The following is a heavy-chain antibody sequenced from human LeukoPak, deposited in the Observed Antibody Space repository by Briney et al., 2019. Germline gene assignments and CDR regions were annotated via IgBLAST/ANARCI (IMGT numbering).Heavy chain of an antibody. J-gene: IGHJ4*02. D-gene: IGHD2-15*01. CDR3: ATSVCSGGSCYSSPLAY. Sequence: ASVKVSCKVSGYTLTELSMHWVRQAPGKGLEWMGGFDPEDGETIYAQKFQGRVTMTEDTSTDTAYMELSSLRSEDTAVYYCATSVCSGGSCYSSPLAYWGQGTRVTVSS. CDR2: FDPEDGET. V-gene: IGHV1-24*01. CDR1: GYTLTELS.